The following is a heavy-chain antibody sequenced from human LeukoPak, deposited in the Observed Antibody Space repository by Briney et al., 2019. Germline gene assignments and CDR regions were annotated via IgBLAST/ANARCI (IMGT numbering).Heavy chain of an antibody. V-gene: IGHV3-30-3*01. CDR3: ARGSFGFIAAAGNAFDI. CDR2: ISYDGSNK. Sequence: GGSLRLSCAASGFTFSSYAMHWVRQAPGKGLEWVAVISYDGSNKYYADSVKGRFTISRDNSKNTLYLQMNSLRAEDTAVYYCARGSFGFIAAAGNAFDIWGQGTMVTVSS. J-gene: IGHJ3*02. CDR1: GFTFSSYA. D-gene: IGHD6-13*01.